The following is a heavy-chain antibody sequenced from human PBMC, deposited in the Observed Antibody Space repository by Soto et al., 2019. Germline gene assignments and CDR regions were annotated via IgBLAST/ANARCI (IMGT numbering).Heavy chain of an antibody. J-gene: IGHJ5*02. CDR1: GGTFSSYT. Sequence: SVKVSCKASGGTFSSYTITWVRQAPGQGLEWMGCIIPIFRTTNYAQKFQGRVALTGDTSIGTAYMELSSLRSDDTAVYYCARGTSAIALLDRWGQGTLVTVSS. V-gene: IGHV1-69*06. D-gene: IGHD6-13*01. CDR2: IIPIFRTT. CDR3: ARGTSAIALLDR.